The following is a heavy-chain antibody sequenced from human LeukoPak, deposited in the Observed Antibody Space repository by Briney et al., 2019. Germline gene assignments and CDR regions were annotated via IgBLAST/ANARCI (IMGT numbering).Heavy chain of an antibody. V-gene: IGHV4-59*01. D-gene: IGHD3-22*01. CDR1: GGSISSYY. CDR2: IYYSGST. CDR3: AGADSSGYYRTYWYFDL. J-gene: IGHJ2*01. Sequence: SETLSLTCTVSGGSISSYYWSWIRQPPGKGLEWIGYIYYSGSTNYNPSLKSRVTISVDTSENQFSLKLSSVTAADTAVYYCAGADSSGYYRTYWYFDLWGRGTLVTVSS.